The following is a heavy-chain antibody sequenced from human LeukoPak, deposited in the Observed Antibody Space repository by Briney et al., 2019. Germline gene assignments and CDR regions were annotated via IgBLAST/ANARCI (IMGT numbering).Heavy chain of an antibody. V-gene: IGHV3-23*01. CDR3: AREYISGWWDY. D-gene: IGHD6-19*01. CDR1: GFTFSSYA. CDR2: ISGGGAST. Sequence: GGSLRLSCVASGFTFSSYAMSWVRQAPGKGLEWVSAISGGGASTYYADSVKGRFTISRDNSKNTLYLQMNSLRAEDTAVYYCAREYISGWWDYWGQGTLVTVSS. J-gene: IGHJ4*02.